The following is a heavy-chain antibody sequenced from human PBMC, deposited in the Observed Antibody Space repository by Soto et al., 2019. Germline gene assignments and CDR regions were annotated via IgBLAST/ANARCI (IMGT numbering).Heavy chain of an antibody. CDR3: AKWATYYYGSGSYDNPIPSFDY. D-gene: IGHD3-10*01. J-gene: IGHJ4*02. Sequence: SETLSLTCAVYGGSFSGYDCSWIRQPPWKGLEWIGEINHSGSTNYNPSLKSRVTISVETSKNQFSLKLSSVTAADTAVYYCAKWATYYYGSGSYDNPIPSFDYCGQVTLVTVSS. V-gene: IGHV4-34*01. CDR1: GGSFSGYD. CDR2: INHSGST.